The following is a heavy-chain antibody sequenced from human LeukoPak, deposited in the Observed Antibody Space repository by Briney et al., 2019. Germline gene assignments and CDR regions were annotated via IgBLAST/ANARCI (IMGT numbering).Heavy chain of an antibody. CDR3: AKDASPYSNYAVRWFDS. D-gene: IGHD4/OR15-4a*01. CDR1: GFSFRTYI. Sequence: LPGGSLRLSCTASGFSFRTYIMAWVRQVPGKGLEWISAISGDAITTYYAVPVKGRFTISRDYFRNTLSLQMDSLRADDSAVYYCAKDASPYSNYAVRWFDSWGQGTLVTVSS. V-gene: IGHV3-23*01. CDR2: ISGDAITT. J-gene: IGHJ5*01.